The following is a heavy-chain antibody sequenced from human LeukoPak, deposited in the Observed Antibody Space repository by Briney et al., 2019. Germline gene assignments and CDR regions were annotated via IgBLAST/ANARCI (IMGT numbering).Heavy chain of an antibody. V-gene: IGHV3-23*01. CDR2: ISGSGGST. CDR1: GFTFSSYA. J-gene: IGHJ6*03. CDR3: ATKLGYCSSTSCYYYYYYYMDV. Sequence: GGSLRLSCAASGFTFSSYAMSWVRQAPGKGLEWVSAISGSGGSTYYADSAKGRFTISRDNSKNTLYLQMNSLRAEDTAVYYCATKLGYCSSTSCYYYYYYYMDVWGKGTTVTVSS. D-gene: IGHD2-2*01.